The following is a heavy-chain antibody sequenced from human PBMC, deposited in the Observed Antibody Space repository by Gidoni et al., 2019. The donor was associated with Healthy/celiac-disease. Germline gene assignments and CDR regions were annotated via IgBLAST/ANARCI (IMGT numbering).Heavy chain of an antibody. V-gene: IGHV4-38-2*02. CDR1: GYSISSGYY. D-gene: IGHD6-13*01. Sequence: QMQLQESGPGLVKPSETLSLTCPVSGYSISSGYYWGWIRQPPGKGLEWIGSIYHSGATYYNPSLKSRITISVDTSKNQFSLHLRSVTAADTAVYYCARALTASGNHWFDPWGRGTLVTVSS. CDR3: ARALTASGNHWFDP. J-gene: IGHJ5*02. CDR2: IYHSGAT.